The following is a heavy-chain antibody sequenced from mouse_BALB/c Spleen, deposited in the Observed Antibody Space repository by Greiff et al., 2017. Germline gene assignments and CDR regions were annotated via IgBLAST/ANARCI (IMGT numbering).Heavy chain of an antibody. CDR2: IYPGDGDT. CDR3: ARQWVTTATGAWFAY. J-gene: IGHJ3*01. D-gene: IGHD1-2*01. Sequence: QVQLKQSGPELVKPGASVKISCKASGYAFSSSWMNWVKQRPGQGLEWIGRIYPGDGDTNYNGKFKGKATLTADKSSSTAYMQLSSLTSVDSAVYFCARQWVTTATGAWFAYWGQGTLVTVSA. CDR1: GYAFSSSW. V-gene: IGHV1-82*01.